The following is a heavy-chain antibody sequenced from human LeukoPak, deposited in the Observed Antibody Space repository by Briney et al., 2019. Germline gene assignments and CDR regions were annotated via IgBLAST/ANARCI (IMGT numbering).Heavy chain of an antibody. V-gene: IGHV1-2*02. CDR1: GYTFNAYY. Sequence: GASAKVSCKTSGYTFNAYYMYWVRQAPGQGLEWMGWINPNSGVTKYAQKFQGRVTMTRDTSSTTVFMELSRLQSDDTAVYFCARGKIGYSLDYDYYYYYMDVWGKGTTVIISS. D-gene: IGHD5-18*01. CDR2: INPNSGVT. CDR3: ARGKIGYSLDYDYYYYYMDV. J-gene: IGHJ6*03.